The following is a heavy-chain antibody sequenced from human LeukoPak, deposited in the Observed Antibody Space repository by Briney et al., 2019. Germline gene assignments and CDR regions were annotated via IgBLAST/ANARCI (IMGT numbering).Heavy chain of an antibody. D-gene: IGHD6-13*01. V-gene: IGHV4-61*05. J-gene: IGHJ5*02. CDR2: IYYSGSI. Sequence: SETLSLTCTVSGGSISSSPDYWAWIRQPPGKGLEWIGYIYYSGSINYNPPLKSRVTISVDTSKNQFSLKLSSVTAADTAVYYCVRAAADNWFDPWGQGTLVIVPP. CDR3: VRAAADNWFDP. CDR1: GGSISSSPDY.